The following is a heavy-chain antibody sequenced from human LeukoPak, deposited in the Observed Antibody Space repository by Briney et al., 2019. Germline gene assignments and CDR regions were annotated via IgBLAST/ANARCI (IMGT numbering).Heavy chain of an antibody. D-gene: IGHD1-26*01. CDR3: ARGKSRGSHIDY. CDR1: GGSFSNYY. J-gene: IGHJ4*02. CDR2: INHGGTT. Sequence: SETLSLTCAVYGGSFSNYYWSCIRQPPGKGLEWIGEINHGGTTKYNPSLKSRVTISVDTSKKQFSLRVRSLTASDTAVYLCARGKSRGSHIDYWGEGSQVSVSS. V-gene: IGHV4-34*01.